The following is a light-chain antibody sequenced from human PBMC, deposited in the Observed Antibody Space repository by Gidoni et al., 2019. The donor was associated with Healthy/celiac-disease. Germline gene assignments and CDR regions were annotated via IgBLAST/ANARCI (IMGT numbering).Light chain of an antibody. CDR1: QDISNY. CDR2: DAS. V-gene: IGKV1-33*01. J-gene: IGKJ2*01. CDR3: QQYDNLPPI. Sequence: DIQMTQSPSSLSASVGDRVTMTCQASQDISNYLNWYQQKPGEAPKLLIYDASNLETGVPSRFSGSGSGTDFTFTISSLQPEDIATYYCQQYDNLPPIFGQGTKLEIK.